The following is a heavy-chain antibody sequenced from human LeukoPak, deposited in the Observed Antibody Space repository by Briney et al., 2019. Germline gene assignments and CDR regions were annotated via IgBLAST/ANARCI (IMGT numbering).Heavy chain of an antibody. Sequence: GSLRLSCAASGFTFSSYAMSWVRQAPGKGLEWVSAISGSGGSTYYADSVKGRFTISRDNSKNTLYLQMNSLRAEDTAVYYCATPIVVVPAAAGDDAFDIWGQGTMVTVSS. CDR1: GFTFSSYA. V-gene: IGHV3-23*01. CDR3: ATPIVVVPAAAGDDAFDI. D-gene: IGHD2-2*01. CDR2: ISGSGGST. J-gene: IGHJ3*02.